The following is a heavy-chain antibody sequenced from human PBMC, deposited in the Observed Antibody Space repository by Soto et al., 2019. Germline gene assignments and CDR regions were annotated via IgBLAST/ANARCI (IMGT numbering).Heavy chain of an antibody. D-gene: IGHD6-6*01. Sequence: GGSLRLSCAASGFTFDDYAMHWVRQAPGKGLEWVSGISWNSGSIGYADSVKGRFTISRDNAKNSLYLQMNSLRAEDTALYYCATKVRDRSIAAQPGGYYYYMDVWGKGTTVTVSS. CDR3: ATKVRDRSIAAQPGGYYYYMDV. V-gene: IGHV3-9*01. CDR2: ISWNSGSI. J-gene: IGHJ6*03. CDR1: GFTFDDYA.